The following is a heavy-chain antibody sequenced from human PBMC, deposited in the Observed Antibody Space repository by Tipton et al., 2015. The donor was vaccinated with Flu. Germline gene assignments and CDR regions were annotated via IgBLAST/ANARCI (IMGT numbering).Heavy chain of an antibody. CDR3: AREAGGSSDPYFDF. Sequence: TLSLTCIVSGDSITNNYWSWIRQVPGKGLEWIGYISNSGSTSYNPSLKSRVSISQDTSKNEFSLKVSSVTAADTARYYCAREAGGSSDPYFDFWGQGILVTVSS. CDR2: ISNSGST. CDR1: GDSITNNY. D-gene: IGHD1-26*01. J-gene: IGHJ4*02. V-gene: IGHV4-59*01.